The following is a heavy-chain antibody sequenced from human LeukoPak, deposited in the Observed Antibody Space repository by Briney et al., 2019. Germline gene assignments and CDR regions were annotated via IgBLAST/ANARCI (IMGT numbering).Heavy chain of an antibody. Sequence: GGSLRLSCAASGFTFSSYGMHWVRQAPGKGLEWVAFIRYDGSNKYYADSVKGRFTISRDNSKNTLYLQMNSLRAEDTAVYYCAKVRSEQAVYHMDVWGKGTTVTVSS. D-gene: IGHD1/OR15-1a*01. CDR1: GFTFSSYG. V-gene: IGHV3-30*02. J-gene: IGHJ6*03. CDR2: IRYDGSNK. CDR3: AKVRSEQAVYHMDV.